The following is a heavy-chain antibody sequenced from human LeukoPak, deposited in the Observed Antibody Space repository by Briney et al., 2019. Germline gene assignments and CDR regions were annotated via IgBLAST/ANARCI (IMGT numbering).Heavy chain of an antibody. J-gene: IGHJ4*02. CDR1: GFTFSSYG. V-gene: IGHV3-23*01. D-gene: IGHD3-22*01. Sequence: GGTLRLSCAASGFTFSSYGMSWVRQAPGKGLEWVSGISWNSGTIGYADSVKGRFTISRDNSKNAVHLQMNSLRAEDTAMYYCARRAGDYSHPYDYWGQGTLVTVSS. CDR2: ISWNSGTI. CDR3: ARRAGDYSHPYDY.